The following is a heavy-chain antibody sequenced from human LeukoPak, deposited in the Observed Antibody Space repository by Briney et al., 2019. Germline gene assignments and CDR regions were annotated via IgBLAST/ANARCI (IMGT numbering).Heavy chain of an antibody. CDR2: ISSSSSYI. V-gene: IGHV3-21*01. J-gene: IGHJ4*02. D-gene: IGHD6-19*01. Sequence: GGSLRLSCAASGFTFSSYSMNWVRQAPGKGLEWVSSISSSSSYIYYADSVKGRFTISRDNAKNSLYLQMNSLRGEDTAVYYCARDHFFGSGSGIDYWGQGTLVTVSS. CDR1: GFTFSSYS. CDR3: ARDHFFGSGSGIDY.